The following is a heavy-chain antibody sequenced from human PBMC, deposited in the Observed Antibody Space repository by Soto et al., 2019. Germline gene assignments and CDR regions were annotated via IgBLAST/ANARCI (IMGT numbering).Heavy chain of an antibody. J-gene: IGHJ6*02. CDR1: GYTFTNYW. CDR3: AASIFYYGMDV. V-gene: IGHV5-51*01. CDR2: IYPGDSGT. Sequence: PGESLKISCKGSGYTFTNYWIGWVRQMPGKGLEWVGIIYPGDSGTKYNPSFQGQVTISADKSITTTYLRWTSLKASDTAIYYCAASIFYYGMDVWGQGTTVTVSS.